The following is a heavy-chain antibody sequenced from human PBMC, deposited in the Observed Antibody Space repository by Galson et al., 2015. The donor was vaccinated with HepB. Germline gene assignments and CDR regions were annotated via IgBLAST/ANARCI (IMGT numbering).Heavy chain of an antibody. CDR2: TSYAGRNE. CDR1: GFTFSTYA. J-gene: IGHJ3*02. CDR3: ARDLYTSGWYLRTTAFDI. Sequence: SLRLSCAASGFTFSTYAMHWVRQAPGKGLEWVSITSYAGRNEYYADSVKGRFTISRDNSKNTLYLQMDSLSPEDTAVYYCARDLYTSGWYLRTTAFDIWGQGTMVTVSS. D-gene: IGHD6-19*01. V-gene: IGHV3-30*04.